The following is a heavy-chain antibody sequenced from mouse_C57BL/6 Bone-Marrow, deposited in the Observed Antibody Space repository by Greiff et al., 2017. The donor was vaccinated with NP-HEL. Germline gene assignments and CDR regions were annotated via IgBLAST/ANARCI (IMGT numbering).Heavy chain of an antibody. CDR3: ARGGYYSWFAY. Sequence: LVESGAELARPGASVKLSCKASGYTFTSYGISWVKQRTGQGLEWIGEIYPRSGNTYYNEKFKGKATLTADKSSSTAYMELRSLTSEDSAVYFCARGGYYSWFAYWGQGTLVTVSA. CDR2: IYPRSGNT. CDR1: GYTFTSYG. D-gene: IGHD2-3*01. V-gene: IGHV1-81*01. J-gene: IGHJ3*01.